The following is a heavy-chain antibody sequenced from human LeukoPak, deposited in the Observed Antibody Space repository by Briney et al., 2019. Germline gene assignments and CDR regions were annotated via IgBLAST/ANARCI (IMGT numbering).Heavy chain of an antibody. D-gene: IGHD6-19*01. CDR3: ARFSGWAYDFDY. CDR1: GYTFTGYY. CDR2: INPNSGGT. V-gene: IGHV1-2*06. J-gene: IGHJ4*02. Sequence: ASVKVSCKASGYTFTGYYMHWVRQAPGQGLEWMGRINPNSGGTNYAQKFQGRVTMTRNTSISTAYMELSSLRSEDTAVYYCARFSGWAYDFDYWGQGALVTVSS.